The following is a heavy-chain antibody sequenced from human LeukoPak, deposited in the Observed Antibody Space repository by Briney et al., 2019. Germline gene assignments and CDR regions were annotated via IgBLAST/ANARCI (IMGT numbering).Heavy chain of an antibody. CDR2: IYSGGST. CDR1: GFTVSSNY. V-gene: IGHV3-53*01. D-gene: IGHD4-17*01. Sequence: GGSLRLSCAASGFTVSSNYMSWVRQAPGKGLEWVSVIYSGGSTYYSDSVKGRFTISRDNSKNTLYLPMNSLRAEDTAVYYCARDRIIYGDYWFDPWGQGTLVTVSS. CDR3: ARDRIIYGDYWFDP. J-gene: IGHJ5*02.